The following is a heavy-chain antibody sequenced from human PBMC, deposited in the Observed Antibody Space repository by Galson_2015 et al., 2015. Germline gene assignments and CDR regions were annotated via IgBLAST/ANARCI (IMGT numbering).Heavy chain of an antibody. CDR3: ARRDIGYDYSLHY. J-gene: IGHJ4*02. CDR2: IDPSDSDA. Sequence: QSGAEVKKPGESLKISCKGSGYSFTNYWIGWVRQMPGNGLEWMGVIDPSDSDARYSPSFQGQVTISADKSINTAYLQWSSLKASDTAMYYCARRDIGYDYSLHYWGQGTLVTVSS. V-gene: IGHV5-51*01. CDR1: GYSFTNYW. D-gene: IGHD5-12*01.